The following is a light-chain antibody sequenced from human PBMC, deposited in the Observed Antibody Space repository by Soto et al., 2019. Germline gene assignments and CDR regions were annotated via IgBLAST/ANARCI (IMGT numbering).Light chain of an antibody. CDR3: ASYTSSSTSVI. CDR2: EVS. J-gene: IGLJ2*01. V-gene: IGLV2-14*01. Sequence: QSALTQPASVSGSPGQSITISCTGTSSDVGEYNYVSWYQQHPGKAPKLMIYEVSNRPSGISSRFSGSKSGNTASLTISGLQAEDEADYYCASYTSSSTSVIFGRGTKLTVL. CDR1: SSDVGEYNY.